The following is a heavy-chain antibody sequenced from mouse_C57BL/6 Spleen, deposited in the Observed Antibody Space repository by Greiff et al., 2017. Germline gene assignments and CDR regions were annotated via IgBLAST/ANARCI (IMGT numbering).Heavy chain of an antibody. CDR3: ARSGTTGLY. V-gene: IGHV1-52*01. CDR2: IDPSDSET. D-gene: IGHD1-1*01. Sequence: QVQLKQPGAELVRPGSSVKLSCKASGYTFTSYWMHWVKQRPIQGLEWIGNIDPSDSETHYNQKFKDKATLTVDKSSSTAYMQLSSLTSEDSAVYYCARSGTTGLYGGQGTTLTVSS. J-gene: IGHJ2*01. CDR1: GYTFTSYW.